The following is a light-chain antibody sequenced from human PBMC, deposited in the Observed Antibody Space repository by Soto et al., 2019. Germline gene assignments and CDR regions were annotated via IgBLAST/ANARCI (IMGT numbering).Light chain of an antibody. J-gene: IGLJ2*01. Sequence: QSALTQPASVSGSPGQSITISCIGTSSDVGGYNYVSWYQQHPGKVPKLMIYDVSNRPSGVSNRFSGSRSGNTASLSISGLQAEDEADYFCSSYTSGSTVVFGGGTKVTVL. CDR3: SSYTSGSTVV. CDR1: SSDVGGYNY. V-gene: IGLV2-14*01. CDR2: DVS.